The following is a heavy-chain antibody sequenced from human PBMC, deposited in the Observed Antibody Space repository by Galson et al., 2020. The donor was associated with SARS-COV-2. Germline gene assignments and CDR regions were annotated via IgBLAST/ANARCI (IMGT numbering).Heavy chain of an antibody. CDR1: GFTFSGSA. D-gene: IGHD3-22*01. V-gene: IGHV3-73*01. J-gene: IGHJ6*02. CDR2: IRSKANSYAT. CDR3: KALNVAHDSSGYYRPYYYYGMDV. Sequence: GESLKISCAASGFTFSGSAMHWVRQASGKGLEWVGRIRSKANSYATAYAASVKGRFTISRDDSKNTAYLQMNSLKTEDTAVYYCKALNVAHDSSGYYRPYYYYGMDVWGQGTTVTVSS.